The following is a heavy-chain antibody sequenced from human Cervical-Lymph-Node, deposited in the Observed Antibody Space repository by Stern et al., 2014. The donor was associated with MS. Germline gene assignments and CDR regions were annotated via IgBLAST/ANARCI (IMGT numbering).Heavy chain of an antibody. CDR3: ARSISMDV. D-gene: IGHD2-21*01. Sequence: VQLEESGPGLVKPSETLSLTCTVSGGSIRSYYWNWIRQPPGKGLEWIGYIYYNGITNYNPSLKSRVTISLDTSKNQFSLKLSSVTAADTAVYYCARSISMDVWGQGTTVTVSS. V-gene: IGHV4-59*01. CDR1: GGSIRSYY. CDR2: IYYNGIT. J-gene: IGHJ6*02.